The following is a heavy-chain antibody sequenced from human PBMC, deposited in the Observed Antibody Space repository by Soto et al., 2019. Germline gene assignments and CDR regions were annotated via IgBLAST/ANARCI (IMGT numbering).Heavy chain of an antibody. D-gene: IGHD3-10*01. CDR2: FDPEDGET. Sequence: ASVKVSGKVSGYTLTELSMHWVRQAPGKGLEWMGGFDPEDGETIYAQKFQGRVTMTEDTSTDTAYMELSSLRSEDTAVYYCATEYYYGSGSRGWFDPWGQGTPVTVSS. J-gene: IGHJ5*02. CDR3: ATEYYYGSGSRGWFDP. V-gene: IGHV1-24*01. CDR1: GYTLTELS.